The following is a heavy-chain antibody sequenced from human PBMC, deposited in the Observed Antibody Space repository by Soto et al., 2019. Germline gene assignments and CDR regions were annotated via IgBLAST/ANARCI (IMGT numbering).Heavy chain of an antibody. D-gene: IGHD2-15*01. CDR1: GGSISSSSYY. J-gene: IGHJ4*02. CDR3: ARRSVVAATYDY. Sequence: PSETLSLTCTVSGGSISSSSYYWGWIRQPPGKGLEWIGSIYYSGSTYYNPSLKSRVTISVDTSKNQFILKLSSVTAADTAVYYCARRSVVAATYDYWGQGTLVTVSS. V-gene: IGHV4-39*01. CDR2: IYYSGST.